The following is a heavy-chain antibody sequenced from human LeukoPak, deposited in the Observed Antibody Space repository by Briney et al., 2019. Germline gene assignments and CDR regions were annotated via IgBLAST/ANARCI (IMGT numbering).Heavy chain of an antibody. CDR2: IYYSGST. Sequence: SQTLSLTCTVSGGSISSGGYYWSWIRQHPGKGLEWIGYIYYSGSTHYNPSLKSRVTISVDTSKNQFSLKLSSVTAADTAVYYCAREGTTYYYGSGTPGFDYWGQGTLVTVSS. J-gene: IGHJ4*02. CDR3: AREGTTYYYGSGTPGFDY. CDR1: GGSISSGGYY. D-gene: IGHD3-10*01. V-gene: IGHV4-31*03.